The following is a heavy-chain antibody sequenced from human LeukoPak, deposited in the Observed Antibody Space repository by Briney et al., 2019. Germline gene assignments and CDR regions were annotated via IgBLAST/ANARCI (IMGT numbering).Heavy chain of an antibody. CDR3: ARYRNYYDSSGYLDY. CDR2: IYYSGST. D-gene: IGHD3-22*01. V-gene: IGHV4-59*01. CDR1: GGSISSYY. J-gene: IGHJ4*02. Sequence: SETLSLTCTVSGGSISSYYWSWIRQPPGKGLEWIGYIYYSGSTNYNPSLKSRVTISVDTPKNQFSLKLSSVTAADTAVYYCARYRNYYDSSGYLDYWGQGTLVTVSS.